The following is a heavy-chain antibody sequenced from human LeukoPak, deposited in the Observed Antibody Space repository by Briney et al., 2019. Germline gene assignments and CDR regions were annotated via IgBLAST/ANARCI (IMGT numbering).Heavy chain of an antibody. CDR2: INHSGST. CDR1: GGSFSGYY. D-gene: IGHD3-22*01. CDR3: ARGVRARTYYYDSSGYYYFDY. Sequence: SETLSLTCAVYGGSFSGYYWSWIRQPPGKGLEWIGEINHSGSTNYNPSLKSRVSISVDTSKKQFSLKLSSVTAADTAVYYCARGVRARTYYYDSSGYYYFDYWGQGTLVTVSS. V-gene: IGHV4-34*01. J-gene: IGHJ4*02.